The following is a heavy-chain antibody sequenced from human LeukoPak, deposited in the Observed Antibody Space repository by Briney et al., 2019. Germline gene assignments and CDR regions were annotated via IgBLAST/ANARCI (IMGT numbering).Heavy chain of an antibody. D-gene: IGHD1-1*01. CDR2: IYSDGSI. J-gene: IGHJ3*02. CDR3: AIDRRQLRGMNGDGDAFDI. Sequence: AGGSLRLSCAASGFSVRSNYISWVRQAPGKGLEWVSMIYSDGSIFHADTVKRRFTVSRHNSRNTLDLQMNSLRVEDTAVYFCAIDRRQLRGMNGDGDAFDIWGQGTMVTVSS. CDR1: GFSVRSNY. V-gene: IGHV3-53*01.